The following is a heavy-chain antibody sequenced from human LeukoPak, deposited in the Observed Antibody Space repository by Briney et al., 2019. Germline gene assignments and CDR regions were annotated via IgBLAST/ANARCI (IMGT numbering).Heavy chain of an antibody. J-gene: IGHJ4*02. D-gene: IGHD3-3*01. CDR2: ISSSGSTI. CDR1: GFTFSDYY. V-gene: IGHV3-11*04. Sequence: AGGSLRLSCAASGFTFSDYYMSWIRQAPGKWLEWVSYISSSGSTIYYADSVKGRFTISRDNAKNSLYLQMNSLRAEDTAVYYCARSGFLEWLLSHDYWGQGTLVTVSS. CDR3: ARSGFLEWLLSHDY.